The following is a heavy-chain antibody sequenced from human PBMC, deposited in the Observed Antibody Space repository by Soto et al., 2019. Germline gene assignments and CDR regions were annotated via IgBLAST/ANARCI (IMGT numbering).Heavy chain of an antibody. Sequence: SETLSLTCVVSGGSLSSYYWSWIRQPPGKGLEWIGSIYYSGSTYYNPSLKSRVTISVDTSKNQFSLKLSSVTAADTAVYYCASYYYGSGSYWWFDPWGQGTLVTVSS. J-gene: IGHJ5*02. CDR1: GGSLSSYY. CDR3: ASYYYGSGSYWWFDP. CDR2: IYYSGST. D-gene: IGHD3-10*01. V-gene: IGHV4-59*05.